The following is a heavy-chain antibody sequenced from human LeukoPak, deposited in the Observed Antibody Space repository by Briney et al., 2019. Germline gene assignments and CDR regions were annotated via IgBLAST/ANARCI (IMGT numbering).Heavy chain of an antibody. CDR1: GGSISSYY. CDR2: IYYSGST. CDR3: ARDMTKSYTAYYYGMDV. J-gene: IGHJ6*02. Sequence: SETLSLTCTVSGGSISSYYWSWLRQPPGKGLEWIGYIYYSGSTNYNPSLKSRVTISVDTSKNQFSLKLSSVTAADTAVYYCARDMTKSYTAYYYGMDVWGQGTTVTVSS. V-gene: IGHV4-59*12. D-gene: IGHD4-17*01.